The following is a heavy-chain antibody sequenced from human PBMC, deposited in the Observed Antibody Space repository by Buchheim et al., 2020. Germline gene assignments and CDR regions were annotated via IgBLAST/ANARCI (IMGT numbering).Heavy chain of an antibody. CDR1: GGSIDSDSYY. CDR2: SYYSGST. D-gene: IGHD4-17*01. V-gene: IGHV4-31*03. CDR3: ARCEITTVTGSLDY. J-gene: IGHJ4*01. Sequence: QVQLQESGPGLVKPSQTLSLTCTVSGGSIDSDSYYWSWIRQHPGKGLEWIGYSYYSGSTYYNPSLKSRVTISVVTYNNQFSLNLSSVTAADTAVYYCARCEITTVTGSLDYWGQGTL.